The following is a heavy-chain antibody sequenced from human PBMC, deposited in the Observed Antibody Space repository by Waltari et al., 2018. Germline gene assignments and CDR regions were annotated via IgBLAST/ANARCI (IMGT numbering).Heavy chain of an antibody. CDR1: GYTFTGYY. CDR2: INPNSGGT. CDR3: ARGRYYDSSGYLRAAFDI. Sequence: QVQLVQSGAEVKKPGASVKVSCKASGYTFTGYYMHWVRQAPGQGLEWMGWINPNSGGTNDAQKFQGRVTMTRDTSISTAYMGLSRLRSDDTAVYYCARGRYYDSSGYLRAAFDIWGQGTMVTVSS. V-gene: IGHV1-2*02. J-gene: IGHJ3*02. D-gene: IGHD3-22*01.